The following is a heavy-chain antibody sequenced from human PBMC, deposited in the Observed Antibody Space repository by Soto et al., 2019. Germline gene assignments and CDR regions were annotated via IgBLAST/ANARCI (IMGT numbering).Heavy chain of an antibody. V-gene: IGHV1-3*01. Sequence: ASVKVSCKASGYTFTSYAMHWVRQAPGQRLEWMGWINAGNGNTKYSQKFQGRVTITRDTSASTAYMELSSLRSEDTAVYYCALGGYCSSTSCHGWGMYYMDVWGKGTTVTVPS. J-gene: IGHJ6*03. D-gene: IGHD2-2*01. CDR3: ALGGYCSSTSCHGWGMYYMDV. CDR2: INAGNGNT. CDR1: GYTFTSYA.